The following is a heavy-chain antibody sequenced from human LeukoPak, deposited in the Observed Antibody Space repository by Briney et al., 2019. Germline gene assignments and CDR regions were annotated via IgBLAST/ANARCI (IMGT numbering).Heavy chain of an antibody. CDR3: ATNSGGHCSTTNCYTGRFDY. CDR2: IKQDGSEK. D-gene: IGHD2-2*02. V-gene: IGHV3-7*01. Sequence: GGSLRLSCAASGFPFSTYWMSWVRQAPGKGLEWVANIKQDGSEKYYVDSVKGRFTISRDNAKNSLYLQMNSLRAEDTAVYYCATNSGGHCSTTNCYTGRFDYWGQGTLVTVSS. J-gene: IGHJ4*02. CDR1: GFPFSTYW.